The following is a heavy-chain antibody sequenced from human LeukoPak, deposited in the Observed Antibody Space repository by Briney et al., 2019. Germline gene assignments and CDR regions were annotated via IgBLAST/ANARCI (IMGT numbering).Heavy chain of an antibody. J-gene: IGHJ6*03. CDR3: AKASSSWHYYYYMDV. Sequence: GGSLRLSCAASGFTFSSYGMHWVRQAPGKGLEWVAFIRYDGSTKYYADSVKGRFTISRDNSKNTLYLQMNSLRAEDTAVCYCAKASSSWHYYYYMDVWGKGTTVTISS. CDR2: IRYDGSTK. D-gene: IGHD6-13*01. CDR1: GFTFSSYG. V-gene: IGHV3-30*02.